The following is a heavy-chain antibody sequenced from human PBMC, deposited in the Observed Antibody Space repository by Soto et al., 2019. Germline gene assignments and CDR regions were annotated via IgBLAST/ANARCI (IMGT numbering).Heavy chain of an antibody. J-gene: IGHJ4*02. V-gene: IGHV3-64D*06. CDR1: GFTFSNYA. Sequence: GGSLRLSCSASGFTFSNYAIHWVRQAPGKGLEYVAAITNNGGSTKYADSVKGRFTISRDNSKSTVFLQMSSLRPEDTAIYYCVNDHCPYHLNSEFWGRGTLVTGSS. CDR3: VNDHCPYHLNSEF. CDR2: ITNNGGST. D-gene: IGHD2-2*01.